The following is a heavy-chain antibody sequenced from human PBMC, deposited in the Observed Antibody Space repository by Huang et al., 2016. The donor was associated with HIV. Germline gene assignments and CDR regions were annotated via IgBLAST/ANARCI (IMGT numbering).Heavy chain of an antibody. J-gene: IGHJ4*02. Sequence: QVQLVESGGGVVQPGRSLRLSCTASGFSFSSYGRHWVRQAPGKGLDWVAVVSFDGSTKYSADSVKGRFTISRDNSKNTLYLQMNSLTVEDTAVYYCAKDKYLMSTIIAYYFDCWGQGTLVTVSS. CDR3: AKDKYLMSTIIAYYFDC. V-gene: IGHV3-30*18. CDR1: GFSFSSYG. CDR2: VSFDGSTK. D-gene: IGHD3-10*01.